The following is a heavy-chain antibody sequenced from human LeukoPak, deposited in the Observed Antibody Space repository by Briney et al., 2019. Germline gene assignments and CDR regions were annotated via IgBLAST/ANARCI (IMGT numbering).Heavy chain of an antibody. CDR2: ISAYNGNT. V-gene: IGHV1-18*01. J-gene: IGHJ4*02. CDR1: GYTFTSYG. D-gene: IGHD2-2*01. CDR3: ARGPDIVVVRAAQPDY. Sequence: ASVKVSCKASGYTFTSYGIGWVRQAPGQGLEWMGWISAYNGNTNYVQKLQGRVTMTTDTSTSTAYMEMRSLRSDDTAVYYCARGPDIVVVRAAQPDYWGQGTLVTVSS.